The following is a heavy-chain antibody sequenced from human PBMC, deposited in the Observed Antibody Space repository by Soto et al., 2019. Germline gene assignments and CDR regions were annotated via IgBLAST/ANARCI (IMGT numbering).Heavy chain of an antibody. V-gene: IGHV1-69*02. Sequence: SVKVSCKASGGTFSTYTITWVRQAPGQGLEWMGRIIPIIGIINYAQKFQGRVTITRDTSASTAYMELSSLRSGDTAVYYCASSFTVPAAIVYWGQGTLVTVSS. J-gene: IGHJ4*02. CDR2: IIPIIGII. D-gene: IGHD2-2*02. CDR1: GGTFSTYT. CDR3: ASSFTVPAAIVY.